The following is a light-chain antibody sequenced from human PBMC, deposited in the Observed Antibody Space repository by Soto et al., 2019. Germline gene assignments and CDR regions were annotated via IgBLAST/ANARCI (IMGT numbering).Light chain of an antibody. CDR2: WAS. J-gene: IGKJ1*01. CDR1: QSVLYSSNNKNY. Sequence: DIVMTQSPDSLAVSLGERATINCKSSQSVLYSSNNKNYLAWYQQKPGQPPKLLIYWASTRESGVPDRFSGSGSGTDFTLTISSLQAEDVAVYYCQQYYSIPPWTFCQGTKVEIK. CDR3: QQYYSIPPWT. V-gene: IGKV4-1*01.